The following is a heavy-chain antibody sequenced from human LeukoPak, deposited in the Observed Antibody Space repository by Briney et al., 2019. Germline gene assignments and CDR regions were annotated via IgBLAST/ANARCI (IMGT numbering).Heavy chain of an antibody. CDR3: ATRGSPEYQLLPGY. D-gene: IGHD2-2*01. CDR2: ISSSSSYI. Sequence: GGSLRLSCAASGFTFSSYSMNWVRQAPGKGLEWVSSISSSSSYIYYADSVKGRFTISRDNAKNSLYLQMNSLRAEDTAVYYCATRGSPEYQLLPGYWGQGTLVTVSS. J-gene: IGHJ4*02. V-gene: IGHV3-21*01. CDR1: GFTFSSYS.